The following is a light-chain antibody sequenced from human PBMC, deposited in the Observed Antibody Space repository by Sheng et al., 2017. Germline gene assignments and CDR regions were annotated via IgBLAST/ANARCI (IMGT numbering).Light chain of an antibody. CDR1: QGISTY. CDR2: GAS. V-gene: IGKV1-9*01. CDR3: QHLNNYPRT. Sequence: IQFTQSPSSLSASVGDRVTITCRASQGISTYLAWYQQKPGKAPNLLIYGASTLQSGVPSRFSGSGSGTDFTLTISSLQPEDFATYYCQHLNNYPRTFGQGTKLEI. J-gene: IGKJ2*01.